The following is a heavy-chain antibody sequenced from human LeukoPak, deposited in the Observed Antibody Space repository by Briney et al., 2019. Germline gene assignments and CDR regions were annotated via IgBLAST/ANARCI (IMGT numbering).Heavy chain of an antibody. D-gene: IGHD6-19*01. J-gene: IGHJ5*02. Sequence: ASVKVSCKASGGTFISYTISWVRQAPGQGLEWMGRIIPILGIANYAQKFQGRVTITADKSTSTAYMELSSLRSEDTAVYYCARDEQAGSGWYFDPWGQGTLVTVSS. V-gene: IGHV1-69*04. CDR1: GGTFISYT. CDR2: IIPILGIA. CDR3: ARDEQAGSGWYFDP.